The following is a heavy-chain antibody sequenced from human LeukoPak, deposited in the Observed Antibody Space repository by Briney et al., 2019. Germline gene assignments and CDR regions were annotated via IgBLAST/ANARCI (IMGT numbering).Heavy chain of an antibody. V-gene: IGHV3-73*01. D-gene: IGHD2-15*01. Sequence: PGGSLRLSCAASGFTFSGSAMHWVRQASGKGLEWVGRIRSKANSYATAYAASVKGRFTISRDDSKNTAYLQMNSLKTEDTAVYYCTRLRYCSGCSCYSSFDYWGQGTLVTVSS. J-gene: IGHJ4*02. CDR2: IRSKANSYAT. CDR3: TRLRYCSGCSCYSSFDY. CDR1: GFTFSGSA.